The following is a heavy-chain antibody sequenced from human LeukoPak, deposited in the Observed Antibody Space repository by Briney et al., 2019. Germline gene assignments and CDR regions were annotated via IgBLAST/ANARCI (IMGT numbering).Heavy chain of an antibody. D-gene: IGHD2-2*01. Sequence: PSETLYLTCTVSGGSISSGSYYWSWIRQPAGKGLEWIGRIYTSGSTNYNPSLKSRVTISVDTSKNQFSLKLSSVTAADTAVYYCARGWRDFGVVPAANEGRLDPWGQGTLVTVSS. CDR1: GGSISSGSYY. J-gene: IGHJ5*02. CDR3: ARGWRDFGVVPAANEGRLDP. V-gene: IGHV4-61*02. CDR2: IYTSGST.